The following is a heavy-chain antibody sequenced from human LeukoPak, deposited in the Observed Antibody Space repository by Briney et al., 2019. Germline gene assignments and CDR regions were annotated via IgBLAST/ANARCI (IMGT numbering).Heavy chain of an antibody. D-gene: IGHD6-6*01. J-gene: IGHJ4*02. CDR1: GFTFGDYA. Sequence: GGSLRLSCITSGFTFGDYAMSWVRQAPGKGLEWVSAITDRGDSTYSADSVKGRFTISRDNSKNTLYLQMNSLRAEDTAVYYCVKGSRASRPYYFDYWGQGTLVTVSS. V-gene: IGHV3-23*01. CDR3: VKGSRASRPYYFDY. CDR2: ITDRGDST.